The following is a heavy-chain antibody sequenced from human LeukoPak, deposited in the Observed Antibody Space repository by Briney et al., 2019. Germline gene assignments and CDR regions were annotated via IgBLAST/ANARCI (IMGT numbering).Heavy chain of an antibody. Sequence: ASVEVSCEASGYTFTEYYMHWVRQAPGQGLEWMGWINPNSGDTKYAQKFQGRVTLTRDTSISTVYMELRRLRSDDTAVYYCARPLAAESDYWGLGTLVTVSS. V-gene: IGHV1-2*02. CDR1: GYTFTEYY. J-gene: IGHJ4*02. CDR3: ARPLAAESDY. CDR2: INPNSGDT. D-gene: IGHD6-13*01.